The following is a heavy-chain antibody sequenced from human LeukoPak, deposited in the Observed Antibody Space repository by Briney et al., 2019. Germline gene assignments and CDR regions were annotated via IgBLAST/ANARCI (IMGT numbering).Heavy chain of an antibody. J-gene: IGHJ4*02. CDR1: GFTFSSYA. CDR3: AKGWGDYDSSLRGHFDY. V-gene: IGHV3-23*01. D-gene: IGHD3-22*01. Sequence: GGSLRLSCAASGFTFSSYAMSWVRQAPGKGLEWVSAISGSGDSTNYADSVKGRFTISRDNSENTLYLQMNSLRAEDTALYYCAKGWGDYDSSLRGHFDYWGQGTLVTVSS. CDR2: ISGSGDST.